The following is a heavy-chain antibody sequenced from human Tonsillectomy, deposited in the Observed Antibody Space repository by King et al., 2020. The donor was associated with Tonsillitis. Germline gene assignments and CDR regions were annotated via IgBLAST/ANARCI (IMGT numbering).Heavy chain of an antibody. CDR1: GYTFSKNA. Sequence: GQLVQSGAEVKKPGASVKVSCKASGYTFSKNALHWVRQAPGKRLEWMGWINPATANTRYSENSQGRVNITRDTSANTVYMELNMLKSEDTAVYYCARGGIPLWDVWGQGTLVTVSS. CDR3: ARGGIPLWDV. CDR2: INPATANT. J-gene: IGHJ4*02. V-gene: IGHV1-3*01. D-gene: IGHD2-21*01.